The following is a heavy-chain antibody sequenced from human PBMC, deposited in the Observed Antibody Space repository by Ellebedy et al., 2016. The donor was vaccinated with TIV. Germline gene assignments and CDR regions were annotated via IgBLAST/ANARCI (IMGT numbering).Heavy chain of an antibody. Sequence: ASVKVSCKASGYTFTGYYLHWLRQAPGQGLEWMGWINPDSGGTYSSQKFQGSVTMTRDKSIKTAYMEVTRLRSDDPAVYYWATDSRYSYGYRFDYWGQGTLVIVSS. CDR1: GYTFTGYY. CDR3: ATDSRYSYGYRFDY. CDR2: INPDSGGT. V-gene: IGHV1-2*04. D-gene: IGHD5-18*01. J-gene: IGHJ4*02.